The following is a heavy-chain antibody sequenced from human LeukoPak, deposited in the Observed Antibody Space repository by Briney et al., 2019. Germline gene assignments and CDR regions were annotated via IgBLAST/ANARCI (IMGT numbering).Heavy chain of an antibody. D-gene: IGHD3-3*01. CDR2: IIPIFGTA. Sequence: GAPVKVSCKASGGTFSSYAISWVRQAPGQGLEWMGGIIPIFGTANYAQKFQGRVTITADESTSTAYMELSSLRSEDTAVYYCARATLILEWLPCDYWGQGTLVTVSS. J-gene: IGHJ4*02. CDR1: GGTFSSYA. CDR3: ARATLILEWLPCDY. V-gene: IGHV1-69*13.